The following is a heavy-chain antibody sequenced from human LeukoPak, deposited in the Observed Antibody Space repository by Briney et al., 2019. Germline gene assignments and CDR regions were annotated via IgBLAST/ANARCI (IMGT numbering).Heavy chain of an antibody. V-gene: IGHV1-69*05. CDR2: IIPIFGTA. CDR1: GGTFSSYA. J-gene: IGHJ5*02. CDR3: ARRGSCSSTSCSPFDP. Sequence: ASVKVSCKASGGTFSSYAISWVRQAPGQGLEWMGGIIPIFGTANYAQKFQGRVTITTDESTSTAYMELSSLRSDDTALYYCARRGSCSSTSCSPFDPWGQGTLVTVSS. D-gene: IGHD2-2*01.